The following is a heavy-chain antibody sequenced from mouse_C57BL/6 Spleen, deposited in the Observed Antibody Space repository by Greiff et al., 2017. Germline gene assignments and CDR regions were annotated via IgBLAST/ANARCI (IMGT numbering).Heavy chain of an antibody. CDR2: IWSGGST. D-gene: IGHD2-2*01. Sequence: QVQLQQSGPGLVQPSQSLSITCTVSGFSLTSYGVHWVRQSPGKGLEWLGVIWSGGSTDYNAAFMSRLNITKDNSKSQVYFKMNSLQADDTAIYYCAKRGVTTDAMDYWGQGTSVTVSS. CDR3: AKRGVTTDAMDY. J-gene: IGHJ4*01. V-gene: IGHV2-5*01. CDR1: GFSLTSYG.